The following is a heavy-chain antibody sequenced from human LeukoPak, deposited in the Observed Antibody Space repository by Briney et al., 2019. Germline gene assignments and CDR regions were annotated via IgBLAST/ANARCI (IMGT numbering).Heavy chain of an antibody. CDR3: ARKGIRGYCSSTSCPGYLDY. V-gene: IGHV3-23*01. J-gene: IGHJ4*02. CDR1: GFTFSSYA. Sequence: GGSLRLSCAASGFTFSSYAMSWVRQAPGKGLEWVSAISAGGGSTYYADSVKGRFTISRDNSKNTLYLQMNSLRAEDTAVYYCARKGIRGYCSSTSCPGYLDYWGQGTLVTVSS. CDR2: ISAGGGST. D-gene: IGHD2-2*01.